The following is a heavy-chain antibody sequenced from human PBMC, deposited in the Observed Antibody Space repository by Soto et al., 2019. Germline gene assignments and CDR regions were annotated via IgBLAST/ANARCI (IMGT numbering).Heavy chain of an antibody. Sequence: ASVKVSCKASGYTFTSYAMHWVRQAPGQRLEWMGWINAGNGNTKYSQKFQGRVTITRDTSASTANMELSSLRSEDTAVYYCARDGYSSGADYWGQGTLVTVSS. V-gene: IGHV1-3*01. CDR3: ARDGYSSGADY. CDR2: INAGNGNT. D-gene: IGHD6-25*01. CDR1: GYTFTSYA. J-gene: IGHJ4*02.